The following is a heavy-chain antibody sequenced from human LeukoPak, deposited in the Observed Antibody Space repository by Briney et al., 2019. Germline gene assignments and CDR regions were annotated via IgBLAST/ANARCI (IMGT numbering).Heavy chain of an antibody. CDR3: AKWTRTTLFRGDRARFDS. J-gene: IGHJ4*02. V-gene: IGHV3-23*01. CDR1: GFIFNDYA. Sequence: GGSLRLSCAASGFIFNDYAMSWVRQVPGKGLECVSVISASGGKTYYADSVKGRFTISRDTSKTTISLQMNSLRVEDSAVYYCAKWTRTTLFRGDRARFDSWGQGTLVTVSS. CDR2: ISASGGKT. D-gene: IGHD3-10*01.